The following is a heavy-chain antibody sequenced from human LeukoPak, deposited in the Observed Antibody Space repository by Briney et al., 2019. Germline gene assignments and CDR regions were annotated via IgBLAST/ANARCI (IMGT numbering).Heavy chain of an antibody. V-gene: IGHV7-4-1*02. CDR1: GYTFTSYA. CDR3: ARSYYDSSSTPITFDI. CDR2: INTNTGNP. D-gene: IGHD3-22*01. Sequence: ASVKVSCKASGYTFTSYAMNWVRQAPGQGLEWMGWINTNTGNPTYAQGFTGRFVFSLDTSVSTAYLQISSLKAEDTAVYYCARSYYDSSSTPITFDIWGQGTMVTVSS. J-gene: IGHJ3*02.